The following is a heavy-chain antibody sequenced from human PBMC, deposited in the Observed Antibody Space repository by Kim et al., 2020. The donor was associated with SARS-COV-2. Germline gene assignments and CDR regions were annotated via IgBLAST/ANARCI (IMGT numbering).Heavy chain of an antibody. Sequence: GGSLRLSCAASGFTFSSYDMHWVRQATGKGLEWVSAIGTAGDTYYPGSVKGRFTISRENAKNSLYLQMNSLRAGDTAVYYCARGYFGGSYMDVWGKGTTVTVSS. J-gene: IGHJ6*03. CDR3: ARGYFGGSYMDV. CDR2: IGTAGDT. V-gene: IGHV3-13*01. CDR1: GFTFSSYD. D-gene: IGHD3-16*01.